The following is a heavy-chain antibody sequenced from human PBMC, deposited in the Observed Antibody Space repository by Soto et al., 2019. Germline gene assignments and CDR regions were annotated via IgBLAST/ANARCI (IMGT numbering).Heavy chain of an antibody. CDR3: ARRYGASFDY. CDR2: IYYSGST. Sequence: SETLSLTCTVSGGSISSGDYYWSWIRQPPGKGLEWIGYIYYSGSTNYNQTLKSRVTISVDTSKNKFTLKLSSMTAADTAVYYCARRYGASFDYWGQGTLVTVS. D-gene: IGHD4-17*01. J-gene: IGHJ4*02. V-gene: IGHV4-30-4*02. CDR1: GGSISSGDYY.